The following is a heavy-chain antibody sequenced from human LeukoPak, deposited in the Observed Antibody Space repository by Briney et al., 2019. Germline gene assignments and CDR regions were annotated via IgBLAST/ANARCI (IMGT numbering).Heavy chain of an antibody. D-gene: IGHD2-2*01. CDR2: ISSSSCYI. Sequence: PGGSLRLSCAASGFTFSSYSMNWVRQAPGKGLEWVSSISSSSCYIYYADSVKGRFTISRDNAKNSLYLQMNSLRAEDTAVYYCAREDTDIVVVPAANHFDYWGQGTLVTVSS. J-gene: IGHJ4*02. CDR1: GFTFSSYS. CDR3: AREDTDIVVVPAANHFDY. V-gene: IGHV3-21*01.